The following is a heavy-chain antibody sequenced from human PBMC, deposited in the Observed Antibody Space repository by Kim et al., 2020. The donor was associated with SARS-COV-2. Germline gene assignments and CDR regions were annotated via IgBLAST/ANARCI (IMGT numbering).Heavy chain of an antibody. V-gene: IGHV3-15*01. CDR2: IKSKTDGVTT. CDR3: TTLKVRGVNPFDY. J-gene: IGHJ4*02. Sequence: GGSLRLSCAASGFTFSNAWMSWVRQAPGKGLEWVGRIKSKTDGVTTDYAAPVKGRFTISRDDSRNTLYLQMNSLKTEDTAVYYCTTLKVRGVNPFDYWGQGTLVTVSS. D-gene: IGHD3-10*01. CDR1: GFTFSNAW.